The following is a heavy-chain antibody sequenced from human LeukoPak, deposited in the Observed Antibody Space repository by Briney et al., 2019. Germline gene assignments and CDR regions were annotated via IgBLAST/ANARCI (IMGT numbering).Heavy chain of an antibody. D-gene: IGHD3-22*01. V-gene: IGHV3-7*01. CDR1: GFTFSSYW. Sequence: PGGSLRPSCAASGFTFSSYWTSWVRQAPGQGMGWVANIKQDGSEKYYVDSVKGRFTISRDNAKNSMYLQMNSLRAEDTAVFYCARLPYRVVVIKYFDYWGQGTLVTVSS. CDR3: ARLPYRVVVIKYFDY. CDR2: IKQDGSEK. J-gene: IGHJ4*02.